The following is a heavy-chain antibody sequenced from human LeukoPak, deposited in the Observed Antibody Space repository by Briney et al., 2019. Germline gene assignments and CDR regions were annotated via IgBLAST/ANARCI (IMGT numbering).Heavy chain of an antibody. J-gene: IGHJ6*03. V-gene: IGHV3-21*01. CDR2: ISSSSSYI. Sequence: NPGGSLRLSCAASGFTFSSYSMNWVRQAPGKGLEWVSSISSSSSYIYYADSVKGRFTISRDNAKNSLYLQMNSLIAEDTAVYYCARDLRDSSSWYWYYYYMDVWGKGTTVTVSS. CDR3: ARDLRDSSSWYWYYYYMDV. CDR1: GFTFSSYS. D-gene: IGHD6-13*01.